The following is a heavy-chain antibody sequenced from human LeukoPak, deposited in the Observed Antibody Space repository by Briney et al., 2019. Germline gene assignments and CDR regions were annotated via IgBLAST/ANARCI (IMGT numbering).Heavy chain of an antibody. V-gene: IGHV3-74*01. D-gene: IGHD5-18*01. J-gene: IGHJ6*02. CDR2: INSDGSST. CDR1: GFTFSSYW. Sequence: GGSLRLSCAASGFTFSSYWMHWVRQAPGKGLVWVSRINSDGSSTSCADSVKGRFTISRDNAKNTLYLQMNSLRAEDTAVYYCARDQESRGYSYGYPFRYYYYYGMDVWGQGTTVTVSS. CDR3: ARDQESRGYSYGYPFRYYYYYGMDV.